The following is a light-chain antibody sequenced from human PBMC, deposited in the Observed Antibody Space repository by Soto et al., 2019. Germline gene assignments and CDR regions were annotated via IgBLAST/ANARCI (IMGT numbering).Light chain of an antibody. CDR1: QNVYNN. J-gene: IGKJ4*01. V-gene: IGKV3-15*01. CDR3: QRCRIRPLT. CDR2: DAS. Sequence: EIVMTQSPATLSVSPGEGATLSCKASQNVYNNLAWYQQRAGQPPRLLIYDASTRATGISARFSGSGYETEFTLTVSSLQSEDFAVYFCQRCRIRPLTFGGWAKVEIK.